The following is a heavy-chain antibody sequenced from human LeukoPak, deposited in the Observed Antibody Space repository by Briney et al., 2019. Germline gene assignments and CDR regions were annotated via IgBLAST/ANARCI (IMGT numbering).Heavy chain of an antibody. CDR3: ARQSRGMAVAGIDY. D-gene: IGHD6-19*01. CDR2: YYYSGST. J-gene: IGHJ4*02. V-gene: IGHV4-61*05. CDR1: GDSISSSDYY. Sequence: SETLSLTCTVSGDSISSSDYYWGWTRQPPGKGLEWIGYYYYSGSTNYNPSLRSRVTISVDTPKNQFSLKLSSVTVADTAGYYCARQSRGMAVAGIDYWGQGTLVTVSP.